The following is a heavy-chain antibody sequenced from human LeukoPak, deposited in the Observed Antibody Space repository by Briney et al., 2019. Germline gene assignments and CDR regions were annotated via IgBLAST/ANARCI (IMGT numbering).Heavy chain of an antibody. V-gene: IGHV4-31*11. D-gene: IGHD3-16*02. Sequence: PSETLSLTCAVYGGSFSGYYWSWIRKHPGKGLEWIGYIYYSGSTYYNPSLKSRVIISVDTSKTQFSLKLSSGTAADTAVYYCARARNDYVWGSYRGTDRSFDYWGQGTLVTVSS. CDR2: IYYSGST. J-gene: IGHJ4*02. CDR1: GGSFSGYY. CDR3: ARARNDYVWGSYRGTDRSFDY.